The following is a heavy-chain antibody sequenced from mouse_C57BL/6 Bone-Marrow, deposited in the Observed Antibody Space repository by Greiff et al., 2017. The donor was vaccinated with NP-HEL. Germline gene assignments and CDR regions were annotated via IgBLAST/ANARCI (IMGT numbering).Heavy chain of an antibody. Sequence: EVKLVESGGGLVQPKGSLKLSCAASGFSFNTYAMNWVRQAPGTGLEWVARIRSKSNNYATYYADSLKDRFTISRDDSESMLYRQMNNGKTEDTAMYYCVRQGYDGYYLDYWGQGTTLTVSS. V-gene: IGHV10-1*01. D-gene: IGHD2-3*01. CDR2: IRSKSNNYAT. CDR3: VRQGYDGYYLDY. CDR1: GFSFNTYA. J-gene: IGHJ2*01.